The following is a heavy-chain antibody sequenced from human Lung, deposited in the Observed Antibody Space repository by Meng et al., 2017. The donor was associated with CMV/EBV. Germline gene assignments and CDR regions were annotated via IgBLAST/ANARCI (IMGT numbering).Heavy chain of an antibody. CDR3: ASSIFGVVIISPLGY. CDR1: GGTFSSYT. CDR2: IIPILGIA. J-gene: IGHJ4*02. Sequence: QVQLVQAGGGVNKPGSSVKVSCKASGGTFSSYTISWVRQAPGQGLEWMGRIIPILGIANYAQKFQGRVTITADKSTSTAYMGLSSLRSEDTAVYYCASSIFGVVIISPLGYWGQGTLVTVSS. D-gene: IGHD3-3*01. V-gene: IGHV1-69*02.